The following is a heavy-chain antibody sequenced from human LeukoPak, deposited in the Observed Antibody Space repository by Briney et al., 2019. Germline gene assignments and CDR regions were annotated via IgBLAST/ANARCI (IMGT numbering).Heavy chain of an antibody. CDR3: TTLKGTYSDYFDY. V-gene: IGHV3-15*01. CDR1: GVTFSNAW. Sequence: NPGGSLRLSCAASGVTFSNAWMSWVRQAPGKGLEYIGRIKSKTDGGTTDYAAPVKGRFTISRDESRNTLHLQMNSLKTEDTGVYYCTTLKGTYSDYFDYWGQGTLVTVSS. CDR2: IKSKTDGGTT. D-gene: IGHD4-11*01. J-gene: IGHJ4*02.